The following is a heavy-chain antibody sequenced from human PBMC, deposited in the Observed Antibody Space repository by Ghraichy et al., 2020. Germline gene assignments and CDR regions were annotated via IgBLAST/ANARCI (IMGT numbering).Heavy chain of an antibody. J-gene: IGHJ3*02. CDR2: INPHSGGT. CDR3: ARGQVQLERLPHDAFDI. V-gene: IGHV1-2*02. CDR1: GYTFTDHY. Sequence: ASVKVSCKASGYTFTDHYMHWVRQAPGQGLEWMGWINPHSGGTEYAQKFQGRVTMTRDTSIRTAYMELSRLRSDDTAVYYCARGQVQLERLPHDAFDIWGQGTMVTVSS. D-gene: IGHD1-1*01.